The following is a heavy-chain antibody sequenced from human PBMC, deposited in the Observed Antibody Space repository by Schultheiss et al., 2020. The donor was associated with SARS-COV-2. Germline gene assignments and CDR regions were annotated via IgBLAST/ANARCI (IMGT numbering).Heavy chain of an antibody. CDR2: IIPIFGTA. V-gene: IGHV1-69*13. J-gene: IGHJ6*02. Sequence: SVKVSCKASGGTFSSYAISWVRQAPGQGLEWMGGIIPIFGTANYAQKFQGRVTITADESTSTAYMELRSLRSDDTAVYYCARVKGSSWSLSRGSYYYYGMDVWGQGTTVTVSS. CDR1: GGTFSSYA. CDR3: ARVKGSSWSLSRGSYYYYGMDV. D-gene: IGHD6-13*01.